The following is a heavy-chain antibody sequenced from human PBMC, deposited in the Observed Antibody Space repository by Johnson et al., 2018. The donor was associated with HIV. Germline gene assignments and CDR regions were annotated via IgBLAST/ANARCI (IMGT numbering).Heavy chain of an antibody. J-gene: IGHJ3*01. CDR3: VRGGLGYQNFHDRFDV. CDR2: INSYGGST. D-gene: IGHD3-16*02. V-gene: IGHV3-74*03. Sequence: VQLVESGGGLVQPGGSLRLSCTASGFRFSSSWMHWVRQAPGKGLVWVSRINSYGGSTAYADSVKGRFTISRDNAKNSLYLQMDSLRPEDTALYYCVRGGLGYQNFHDRFDVWGQGTVVTVSS. CDR1: GFRFSSSW.